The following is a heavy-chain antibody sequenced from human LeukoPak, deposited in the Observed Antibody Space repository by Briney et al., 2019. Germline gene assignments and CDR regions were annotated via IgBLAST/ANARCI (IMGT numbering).Heavy chain of an antibody. CDR2: INPNSGGT. D-gene: IGHD1-1*01. CDR1: GYTFTGYY. J-gene: IGHJ5*02. V-gene: IGHV1-2*02. CDR3: ARVRNWNEGWFDP. Sequence: ASVKVSCKASGYTFTGYYMHWVRQAPGQGLEWMGWINPNSGGTNYAQKFQGRVTMTRDTSNSTAYMELSRLRSDDTAVYYCARVRNWNEGWFDPWGQGTLVTVSS.